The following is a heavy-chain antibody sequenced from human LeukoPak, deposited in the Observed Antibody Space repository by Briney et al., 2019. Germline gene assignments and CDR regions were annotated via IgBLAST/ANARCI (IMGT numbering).Heavy chain of an antibody. J-gene: IGHJ6*02. V-gene: IGHV3-53*01. CDR2: IHRDGNT. Sequence: GGSLRLSCAASGFSVANNYMSWVRQAPGKGLEWVSVIHRDGNTYYADSVKGRFTISRDNAKNSLYPQMNSLRAEDTAVYYCARDRQYFDWLLDYYNYYGMDVWGQGTTVTVSS. D-gene: IGHD3-9*01. CDR3: ARDRQYFDWLLDYYNYYGMDV. CDR1: GFSVANNY.